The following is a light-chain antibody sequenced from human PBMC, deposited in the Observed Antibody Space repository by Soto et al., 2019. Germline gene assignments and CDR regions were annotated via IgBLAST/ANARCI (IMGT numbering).Light chain of an antibody. CDR3: QQYGNSPWT. J-gene: IGKJ1*01. CDR1: QSVTSNY. V-gene: IGKV3-20*01. CDR2: GAS. Sequence: EIVLTQSPGTLSLSPGERATISCRASQSVTSNYLAWYQQKPGQAPRLLIYGASSRATGIPDRISGSGSGTDFSLSINRLESEDFAVYYCQQYGNSPWTFGRGTKVEIK.